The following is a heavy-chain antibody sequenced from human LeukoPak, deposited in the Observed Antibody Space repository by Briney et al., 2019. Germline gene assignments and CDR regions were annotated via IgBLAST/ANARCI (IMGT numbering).Heavy chain of an antibody. CDR1: GYTFTGYG. CDR3: ARSENSGLLEWLPIDP. J-gene: IGHJ5*02. D-gene: IGHD3-3*01. CDR2: ISTSRGAT. Sequence: ASVKVSCKASGYTFTGYGISWVRLAPGQGLEWMGWISTSRGATYYAQKFQGRLTMTTDTASSTTYMELSSLRSEDTAVYYCARSENSGLLEWLPIDPWGQGTLVTVSS. V-gene: IGHV1-18*01.